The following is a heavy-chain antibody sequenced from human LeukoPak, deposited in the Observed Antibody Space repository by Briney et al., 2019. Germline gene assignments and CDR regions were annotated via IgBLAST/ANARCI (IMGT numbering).Heavy chain of an antibody. Sequence: ASVKVSCKASGYTFTANYIHWVRQAPGQGLEWLGWINPNNSGTNYAQKFQGRVTMTRDTSISTAYMELSSLRSDDTAIYFCARPYCSGGSRYFHYFDFWGQGTLVTVSS. D-gene: IGHD2-15*01. CDR1: GYTFTANY. J-gene: IGHJ4*02. CDR3: ARPYCSGGSRYFHYFDF. CDR2: INPNNSGT. V-gene: IGHV1-2*02.